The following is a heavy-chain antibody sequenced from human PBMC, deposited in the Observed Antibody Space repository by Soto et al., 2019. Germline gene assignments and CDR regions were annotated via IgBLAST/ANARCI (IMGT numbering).Heavy chain of an antibody. CDR2: IYYSWST. J-gene: IGHJ5*02. V-gene: IGHV4-30-4*01. CDR3: ARADPGWELPRGMIDWFDP. CDR1: GGSISSGDYY. Sequence: QVQLQESGPGLVKPSQTLSLTCTVSGGSISSGDYYWSWIRQPPGKGLEWIGYIYYSWSTYYNPSLKSRVTISVDTSKNQFSLKLSSVTAADTAVYYCARADPGWELPRGMIDWFDPWGQGTLVTVSS. D-gene: IGHD1-26*01.